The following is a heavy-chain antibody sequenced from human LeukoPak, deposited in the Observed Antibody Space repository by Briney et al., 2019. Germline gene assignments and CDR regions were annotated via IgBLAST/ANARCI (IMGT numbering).Heavy chain of an antibody. CDR3: ARDRGSGSHEFDP. V-gene: IGHV1-2*06. CDR2: INPNSGGT. D-gene: IGHD1-26*01. CDR1: GYTFTGYY. Sequence: ASVKVSCKASGYTFTGYYMHWVRQAPGQGLEWMGRINPNSGGTNYAQKFQGRVTMTRDTSISTAYMELSRLRSDDTAVYYCARDRGSGSHEFDPWGQGTLVTVSS. J-gene: IGHJ5*02.